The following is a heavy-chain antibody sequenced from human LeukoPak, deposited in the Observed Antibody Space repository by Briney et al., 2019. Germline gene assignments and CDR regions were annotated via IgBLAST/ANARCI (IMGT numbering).Heavy chain of an antibody. D-gene: IGHD2-21*02. CDR2: IKQDGSEK. V-gene: IGHV3-7*01. CDR3: ARDAIVVVTAIPLPYFDY. J-gene: IGHJ4*02. CDR1: GFTFRSYW. Sequence: GGSLRLSCAASGFTFRSYWMSWVRQAPGKGLEWVANIKQDGSEKYYVDSVKGRFTISRDNAKNSLYLQMNSLRAEDTAVYYCARDAIVVVTAIPLPYFDYWGQGTLVTVSS.